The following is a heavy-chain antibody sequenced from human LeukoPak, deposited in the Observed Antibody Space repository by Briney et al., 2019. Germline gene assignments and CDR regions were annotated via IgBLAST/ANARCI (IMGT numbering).Heavy chain of an antibody. J-gene: IGHJ3*02. CDR1: GGTLSSYA. D-gene: IGHD6-19*01. CDR3: ARGQWPDAFDI. V-gene: IGHV1-69*13. Sequence: ASVKVSCKASGGTLSSYAISWVRQAPGQGLEWMGGIIPIFGTANYAQKFQGRVTITADESTSTAYMELSSLRSEDTAVYYCARGQWPDAFDIWGQGTMVTVSS. CDR2: IIPIFGTA.